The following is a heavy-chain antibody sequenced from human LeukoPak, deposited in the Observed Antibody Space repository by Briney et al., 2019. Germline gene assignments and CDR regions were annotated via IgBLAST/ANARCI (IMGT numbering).Heavy chain of an antibody. CDR1: GYSFTSYW. CDR3: ARQIGVTYYYDSSGYQNWFDP. J-gene: IGHJ5*02. CDR2: IYPGDSDT. V-gene: IGHV5-51*01. Sequence: GESLKISCKGSGYSFTSYWIGWVRQMPGKGLEWMGIIYPGDSDTRYSPSFQGQVTISADKSISTAYLQWSSLKASDTAMYYCARQIGVTYYYDSSGYQNWFDPWGQGTLVTVSS. D-gene: IGHD3-22*01.